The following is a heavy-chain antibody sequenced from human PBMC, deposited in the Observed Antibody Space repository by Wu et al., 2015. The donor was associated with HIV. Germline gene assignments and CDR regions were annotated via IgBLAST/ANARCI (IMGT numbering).Heavy chain of an antibody. J-gene: IGHJ4*02. CDR1: GGPFRSYV. D-gene: IGHD1-26*01. V-gene: IGHV1-69*01. Sequence: QLEQPGVEVQKPGSSVKVSCKTSGGPFRSYVLNWVRQAPGQGLEWVGGIIPTFATPHYAQKFQGRLTISADESTSTVYMELHSLTSEDTAVYYCSRSGLTLGAAPDFWGQGTLVTVSS. CDR3: SRSGLTLGAAPDF. CDR2: IIPTFATP.